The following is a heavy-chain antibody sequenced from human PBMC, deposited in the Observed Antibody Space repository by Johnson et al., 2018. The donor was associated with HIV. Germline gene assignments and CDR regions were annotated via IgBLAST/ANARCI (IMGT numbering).Heavy chain of an antibody. CDR2: IRYDGSDK. CDR3: AKVYCGGDCSFGGAAFNI. CDR1: GFTFSTFG. Sequence: QVLLVESGGGVVQPGGSLRLSCSASGFTFSTFGMHWVRQAPGKGLERVAFIRYDGSDKYYGDSVKGRFTISRDNSKNTLYLQMNSLRAEDTAVYYCAKVYCGGDCSFGGAAFNIWGQGTMVTVSS. J-gene: IGHJ3*02. D-gene: IGHD2-21*02. V-gene: IGHV3-30*02.